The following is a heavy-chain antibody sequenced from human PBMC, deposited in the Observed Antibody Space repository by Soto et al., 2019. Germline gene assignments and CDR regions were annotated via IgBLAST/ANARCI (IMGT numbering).Heavy chain of an antibody. Sequence: ESGGGVVQPGRSLRLSCVVSGFPLSGYGMYWVRQAPGKGLEWVAVISYDGSYKYYADSVQGRFTVSRDNSKNTLYLQMNSLRAEDAAVYYCAKDSSGGPDYWGQGTLVTVSS. D-gene: IGHD1-26*01. CDR1: GFPLSGYG. J-gene: IGHJ4*02. CDR2: ISYDGSYK. CDR3: AKDSSGGPDY. V-gene: IGHV3-30*18.